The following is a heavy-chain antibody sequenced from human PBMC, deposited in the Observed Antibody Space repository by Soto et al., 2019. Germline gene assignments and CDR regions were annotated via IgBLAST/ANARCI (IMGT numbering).Heavy chain of an antibody. CDR1: GFTFSSYS. V-gene: IGHV3-21*01. J-gene: IGHJ4*02. CDR3: ARDRYCGGDCYSEPFDY. Sequence: PGGSLRLSCAASGFTFSSYSMSWVRQAPGKGLEWVSAISSSSSNIYYADSVKGRFTISRDNAKNSLYLQMNSLRAEDTAVYYCARDRYCGGDCYSEPFDYWGQGTLVTVSS. CDR2: ISSSSSNI. D-gene: IGHD2-21*01.